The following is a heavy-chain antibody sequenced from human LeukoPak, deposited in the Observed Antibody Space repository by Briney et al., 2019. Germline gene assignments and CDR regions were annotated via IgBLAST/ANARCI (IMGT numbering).Heavy chain of an antibody. J-gene: IGHJ4*02. D-gene: IGHD6-19*01. V-gene: IGHV4-59*01. CDR2: IYYSGST. Sequence: PSETLSLTXTVSGGSISSFYWSWIGQPPGKGLEWIGYIYYSGSTNYNPSLKSRVTISVDTSKNQFSLRLSSVTAADTAVYYCARSSGWPFFDYWGQGTLVTVSS. CDR1: GGSISSFY. CDR3: ARSSGWPFFDY.